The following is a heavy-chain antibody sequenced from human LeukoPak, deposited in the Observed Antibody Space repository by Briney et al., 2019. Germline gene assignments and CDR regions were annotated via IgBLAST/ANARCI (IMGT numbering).Heavy chain of an antibody. V-gene: IGHV3-21*03. CDR1: GFTFSSYS. D-gene: IGHD1-20*01. CDR2: ISSSSRHI. Sequence: GGALRLSCAASGFTFSSYSMNWVRQAPGKGLEWVSSISSSSRHIYYADSVKGRFTISRDKARNSLYLQMNSRRAEDTAVYYCARVRITGTTRFFNYSGQRTPVTASS. CDR3: ARVRITGTTRFFNY. J-gene: IGHJ4*02.